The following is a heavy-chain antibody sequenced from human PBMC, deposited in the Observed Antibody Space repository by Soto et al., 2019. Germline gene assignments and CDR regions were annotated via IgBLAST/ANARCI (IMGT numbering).Heavy chain of an antibody. V-gene: IGHV3-48*03. CDR2: ISSNGAAT. J-gene: IGHJ4*02. CDR3: ARECTGGGYCPRRSFDY. Sequence: EVQLVESGGGLVQPGGSLRLSCAASGFTFSGYEMNWVRQAPGKGLEWVSYISSNGAATYHADSVKGRFAISRDNAKNTLYLQMESPGAKDTAVSYWARECTGGGYCPRRSFDYWGQGTLVTVSS. CDR1: GFTFSGYE. D-gene: IGHD2-8*02.